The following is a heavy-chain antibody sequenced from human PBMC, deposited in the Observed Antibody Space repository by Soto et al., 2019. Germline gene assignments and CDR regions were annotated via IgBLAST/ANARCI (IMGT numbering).Heavy chain of an antibody. D-gene: IGHD3-9*01. Sequence: EVQLVESGGDSVQPGGSLRLSCAASGFPFSSYWMHWFRHTQGKGLEWVSRISGDGTTIYYADSVTGRFTVSRDNAKNTLSLQRSVRGAEDTAVYYCAREYYGLLTGYYNYHWCQGTLVSVSS. J-gene: IGHJ5*02. V-gene: IGHV3-74*01. CDR2: ISGDGTTI. CDR3: AREYYGLLTGYYNYH. CDR1: GFPFSSYW.